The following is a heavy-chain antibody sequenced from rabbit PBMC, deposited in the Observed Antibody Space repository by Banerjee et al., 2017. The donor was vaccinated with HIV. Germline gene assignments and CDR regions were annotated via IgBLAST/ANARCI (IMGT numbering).Heavy chain of an antibody. CDR1: GFSFSNTYV. V-gene: IGHV1S45*01. J-gene: IGHJ6*01. CDR2: INTSTFT. Sequence: EQLVESGGGLVKPGGSLPLTCTASGFSFSNTYVLCWVRQAPGKGLEWIACINTSTFTYYASWAKGRFTISKASSTTVTLQMTKLTAADTATYFCARDTATSFSTYGMDLWGPGTLVTVS. D-gene: IGHD1-1*01. CDR3: ARDTATSFSTYGMDL.